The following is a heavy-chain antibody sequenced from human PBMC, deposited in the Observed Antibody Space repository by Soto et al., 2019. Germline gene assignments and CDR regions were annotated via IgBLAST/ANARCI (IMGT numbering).Heavy chain of an antibody. CDR3: ARTNIVVVPAAMYNWFDP. V-gene: IGHV4-30-4*01. CDR1: GGSISSGDYY. D-gene: IGHD2-2*01. CDR2: IYYSGST. J-gene: IGHJ5*02. Sequence: PSETLSLTCTVSGGSISSGDYYWSWIRQPPGKGLEWIGYIYYSGSTYYNPSLKSRVTISVDTSKNQFSLKLSSVTAADTAVYYCARTNIVVVPAAMYNWFDPWGQGTLVTVSP.